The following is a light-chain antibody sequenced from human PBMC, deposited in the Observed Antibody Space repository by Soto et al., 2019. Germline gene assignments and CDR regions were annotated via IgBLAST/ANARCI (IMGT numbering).Light chain of an antibody. V-gene: IGKV1-5*01. Sequence: DIQMTQYPSTLSASVRDRFTVTCRASQSISSWLAWYQQKPGRAPRLLIFDASSLESGVPSRFSGSGSGTEFTLTISSLQPDDFATYYCQQYSSYSPRTFGQGTKVDI. CDR1: QSISSW. J-gene: IGKJ1*01. CDR3: QQYSSYSPRT. CDR2: DAS.